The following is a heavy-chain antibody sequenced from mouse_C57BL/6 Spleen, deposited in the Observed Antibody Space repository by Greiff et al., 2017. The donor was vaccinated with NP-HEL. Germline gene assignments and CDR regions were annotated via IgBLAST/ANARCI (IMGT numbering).Heavy chain of an antibody. J-gene: IGHJ1*03. CDR2: IHPNSGST. D-gene: IGHD2-1*01. CDR1: GYTFTSYW. CDR3: ARCGNYVNSYFDV. V-gene: IGHV1-64*01. Sequence: QVQLQQPGAELVKPGASVKLSCKASGYTFTSYWMHWVKQRPGQGLEWIGMIHPNSGSTNYNEKFKSKATLTVDKSSSTAYMQLSSLTSEDSAVYYCARCGNYVNSYFDVWGTGTTVTVSS.